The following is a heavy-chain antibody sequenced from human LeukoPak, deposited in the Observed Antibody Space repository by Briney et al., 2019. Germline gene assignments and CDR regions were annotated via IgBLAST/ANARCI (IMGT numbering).Heavy chain of an antibody. CDR1: GYTFTGYY. CDR3: ARDGGSGSYYNIGAFDI. CDR2: INPNSGGT. V-gene: IGHV1-2*02. J-gene: IGHJ3*02. D-gene: IGHD3-10*01. Sequence: ASVKVSCKASGYTFTGYYMHWVRQAPGQGLEWMGWINPNSGGTNYAQKFQGRVTITADKSTSTAYMELSSLRSEDTAVYYCARDGGSGSYYNIGAFDIWGQGTMVTVSS.